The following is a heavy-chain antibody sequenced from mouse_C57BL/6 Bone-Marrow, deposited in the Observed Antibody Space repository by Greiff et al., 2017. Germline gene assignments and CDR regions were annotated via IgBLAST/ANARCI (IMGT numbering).Heavy chain of an antibody. Sequence: EVKLMDSGGGLVKPGGSLKLSCAASGFTFSSYTMSWVRQTPEKRLEWVATISGGGGNTYYPDSVKGRFTISRDNAKNTLYLQMSSLRSEDTALYYGARQEDSNLDYWGQGTTLTVSS. V-gene: IGHV5-9*01. D-gene: IGHD2-5*01. J-gene: IGHJ2*01. CDR3: ARQEDSNLDY. CDR1: GFTFSSYT. CDR2: ISGGGGNT.